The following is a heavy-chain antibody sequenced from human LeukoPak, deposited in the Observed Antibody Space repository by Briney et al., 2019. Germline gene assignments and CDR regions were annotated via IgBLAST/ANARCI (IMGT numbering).Heavy chain of an antibody. CDR3: ARDPSGSLFNWFDP. Sequence: SETLFLTCTVSGGSISTYYWSWIRQPPGKGLEWIGYIYYSGGTNYNPSLKSRVTISVATSKNQFSLKLRSVTAADTAVYYCARDPSGSLFNWFDPWGQGTLVTVSS. J-gene: IGHJ5*02. V-gene: IGHV4-59*01. D-gene: IGHD1-26*01. CDR2: IYYSGGT. CDR1: GGSISTYY.